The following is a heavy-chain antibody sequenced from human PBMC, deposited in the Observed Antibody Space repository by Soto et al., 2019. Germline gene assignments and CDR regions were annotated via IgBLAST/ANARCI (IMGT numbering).Heavy chain of an antibody. J-gene: IGHJ6*02. D-gene: IGHD3-10*01. CDR2: ISYDGSNK. Sequence: GGSLRLSCAASGFTFSSYAMHWVRQAPGKGLEWVAVISYDGSNKYYADSVKGRFTISRDNSKNTLYLQMNSLRAEDTAVYYCARGAMVRGVILSYYGMDVWGQGTTVTVSS. CDR3: ARGAMVRGVILSYYGMDV. CDR1: GFTFSSYA. V-gene: IGHV3-30*04.